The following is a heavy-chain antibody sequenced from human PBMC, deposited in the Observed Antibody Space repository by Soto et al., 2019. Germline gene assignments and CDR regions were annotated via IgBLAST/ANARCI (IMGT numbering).Heavy chain of an antibody. V-gene: IGHV3-23*01. CDR3: AKVLSKNYYYPFDF. J-gene: IGHJ4*02. Sequence: GESLRLACTAPGFTFSDYGMTWVRQAPGKGLEWVSTISVGSSVTYYGDSVKGRFTISRDNAKKTLFLQLNRLSAEDTATYYCAKVLSKNYYYPFDFWGQGTQVTVSS. CDR1: GFTFSDYG. CDR2: ISVGSSVT. D-gene: IGHD3-10*01.